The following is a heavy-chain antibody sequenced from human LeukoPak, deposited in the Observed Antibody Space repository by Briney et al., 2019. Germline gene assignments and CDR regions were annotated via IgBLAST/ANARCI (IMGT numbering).Heavy chain of an antibody. J-gene: IGHJ4*02. Sequence: AGGSLRLSCTVSGFTFSSNSMSWVRQAPGKGLEWVSFIYSDNTHYSNSVKGRVTISRDKSKNTLYLQMNSLRAKDTAVYYCARRAGAYSHPYDYWGQGTLVTVSS. D-gene: IGHD4/OR15-4a*01. V-gene: IGHV3-53*01. CDR2: IYSDNT. CDR1: GFTFSSNS. CDR3: ARRAGAYSHPYDY.